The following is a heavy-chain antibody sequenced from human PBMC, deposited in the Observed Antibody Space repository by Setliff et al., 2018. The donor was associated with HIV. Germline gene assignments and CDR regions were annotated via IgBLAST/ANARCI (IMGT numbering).Heavy chain of an antibody. V-gene: IGHV1-58*02. D-gene: IGHD3-3*01. Sequence: VKVSCKASGFTFTSSAMQWVRQARGQRPEWIGWIVVGSGNTNYAQKFQERVTITRDMSTSTAYMELSSLRSEDTAVYYCAAATYYDFWSGYEHWFDPWGQGTLVTVSS. CDR3: AAATYYDFWSGYEHWFDP. CDR1: GFTFTSSA. CDR2: IVVGSGNT. J-gene: IGHJ5*02.